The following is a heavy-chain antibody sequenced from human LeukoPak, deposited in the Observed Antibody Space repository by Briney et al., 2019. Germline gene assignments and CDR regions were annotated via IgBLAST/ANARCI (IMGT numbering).Heavy chain of an antibody. Sequence: GGSLRLSCAASGFTFSDSWMTWVRQAPGKGLEWVANIKKEGTDKYYVDSVKGRFTISRDNAKNSLYLQMNSLRAEDTAVYYCAREFRYCSSTSCAYYYYYMDVWGKGTTVTVSS. V-gene: IGHV3-7*01. D-gene: IGHD2-2*01. CDR3: AREFRYCSSTSCAYYYYYMDV. CDR1: GFTFSDSW. J-gene: IGHJ6*03. CDR2: IKKEGTDK.